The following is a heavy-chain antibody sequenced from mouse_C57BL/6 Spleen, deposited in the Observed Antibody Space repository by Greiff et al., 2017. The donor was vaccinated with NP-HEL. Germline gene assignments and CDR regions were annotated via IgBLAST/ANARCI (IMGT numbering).Heavy chain of an antibody. Sequence: DVQLVESGGGLVKPGGSLKLSCAASGFTFSSYAMSWVRQTPEKRLKWVATINDGGSYTYYPDNVKGRFTISRDNATNNLYLQMSHLKSEDTAMFYCAREVDDYEAWFAYWGQGTLVTVSA. CDR1: GFTFSSYA. J-gene: IGHJ3*01. V-gene: IGHV5-4*01. D-gene: IGHD2-4*01. CDR2: INDGGSYT. CDR3: AREVDDYEAWFAY.